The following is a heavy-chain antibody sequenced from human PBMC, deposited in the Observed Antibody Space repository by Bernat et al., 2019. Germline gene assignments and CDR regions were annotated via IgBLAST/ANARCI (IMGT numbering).Heavy chain of an antibody. V-gene: IGHV4-39*01. CDR1: GGSISSSSYY. CDR2: IYYSGRT. Sequence: QLQLQESGPGLVKPSETLSLTCTVSGGSISSSSYYWGWIRQPPGKGLEWIGSIYYSGRTYYNPSLKSRVTISVDTSKNQFSLKLSSVTAADTAVYYCARHERGTGLGSAFDIWGQGTMVTVSS. J-gene: IGHJ3*02. D-gene: IGHD3-16*01. CDR3: ARHERGTGLGSAFDI.